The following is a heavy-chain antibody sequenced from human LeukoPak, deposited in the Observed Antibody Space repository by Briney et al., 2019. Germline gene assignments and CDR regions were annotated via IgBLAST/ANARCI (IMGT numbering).Heavy chain of an antibody. J-gene: IGHJ5*02. CDR3: ARGGYYGSGNDFRFDP. CDR2: IYYSGST. V-gene: IGHV4-39*07. D-gene: IGHD3-10*01. Sequence: SETLSLTCTVSGGSISSSSYYWGWIRQPPGKGLEWIGSIYYSGSTNYNPSLKSRVTISVDTSKNQFSLKLNSVTAADTAVYYCARGGYYGSGNDFRFDPWGQGTLVTVSS. CDR1: GGSISSSSYY.